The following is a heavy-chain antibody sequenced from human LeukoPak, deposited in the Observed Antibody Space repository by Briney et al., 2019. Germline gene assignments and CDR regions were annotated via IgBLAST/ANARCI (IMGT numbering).Heavy chain of an antibody. CDR1: GGTFSSYA. CDR2: IIPILGIA. J-gene: IGHJ3*02. Sequence: ASVKVSCKASGGTFSSYAISWVRQAPGQGLEWMGRIIPILGIANYAQKFQGRVTITADKSTSTAYMELSSLRSEDTAVYYCASLPGDGYNYVDAFDIWGQGTMVTVSS. D-gene: IGHD5-24*01. CDR3: ASLPGDGYNYVDAFDI. V-gene: IGHV1-69*04.